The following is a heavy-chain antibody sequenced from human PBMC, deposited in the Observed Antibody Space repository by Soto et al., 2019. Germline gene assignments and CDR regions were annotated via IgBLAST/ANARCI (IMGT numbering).Heavy chain of an antibody. CDR1: GFTFSTYG. CDR3: AKDVRPDGYWDFDY. J-gene: IGHJ4*02. D-gene: IGHD5-12*01. Sequence: GGSLRLSCAASGFTFSTYGMNGVRQAPGKGLEWVSFISGSSIGIHYADSVKGRFTISRDNSKNTLYLQMNSLRAEDTAVYYCAKDVRPDGYWDFDYWGQGTLVTVSS. V-gene: IGHV3-48*01. CDR2: ISGSSIGI.